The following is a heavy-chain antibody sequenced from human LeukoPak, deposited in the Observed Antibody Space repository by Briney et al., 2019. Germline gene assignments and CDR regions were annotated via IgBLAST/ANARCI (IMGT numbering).Heavy chain of an antibody. Sequence: SETLSLTCAGSDYSITSDYYWGWTRQPPGKGLEWIGSIHHRGSIYYNPSLKSRVTLSLDTSKSQFSLRLSSVTAADTALYYCARHSRVIVGATCAFDIWGQGTKVTVSS. V-gene: IGHV4-38-2*01. CDR3: ARHSRVIVGATCAFDI. CDR2: IHHRGSI. CDR1: DYSITSDYY. J-gene: IGHJ3*02. D-gene: IGHD1-26*01.